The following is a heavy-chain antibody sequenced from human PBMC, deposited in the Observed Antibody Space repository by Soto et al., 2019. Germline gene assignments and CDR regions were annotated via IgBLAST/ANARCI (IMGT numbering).Heavy chain of an antibody. Sequence: SETLSLTCTVSGGSISSGGYYWSWIRQHPGKGLEWIGYIYYSGSIYYNPSLKSRVTISVDTSKNQFSLKLSSVTAADTAVYYCARTGNHDSSGYPRIDYWGQGTLVTVSS. J-gene: IGHJ4*02. CDR3: ARTGNHDSSGYPRIDY. D-gene: IGHD3-22*01. V-gene: IGHV4-31*03. CDR2: IYYSGSI. CDR1: GGSISSGGYY.